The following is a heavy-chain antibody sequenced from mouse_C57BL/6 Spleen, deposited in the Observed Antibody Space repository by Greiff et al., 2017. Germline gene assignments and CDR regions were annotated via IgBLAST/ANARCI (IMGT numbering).Heavy chain of an antibody. D-gene: IGHD2-1*01. J-gene: IGHJ2*01. CDR1: GFNIKDDY. CDR3: TTGYGNSDFDY. Sequence: VHVKQSGAELVRPGASVKLSCTASGFNIKDDYMHWVKQRPEQGLEWIGWIDPENGDTEYASKFQGKATITADTSSNTAYLQLSSLTSEDTAVYYCTTGYGNSDFDYWGQGTTLTVSS. V-gene: IGHV14-4*01. CDR2: IDPENGDT.